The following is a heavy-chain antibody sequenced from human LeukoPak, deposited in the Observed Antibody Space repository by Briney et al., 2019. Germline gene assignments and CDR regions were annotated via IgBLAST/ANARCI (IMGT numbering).Heavy chain of an antibody. CDR2: IWTSDTA. D-gene: IGHD2-2*01. CDR1: GFTFRTYD. J-gene: IGHJ1*01. Sequence: GGSLRLSCAASGFTFRTYDMTWVRQAPGQGPQWVSLIWTSDTAFYADSVKGRVTIYRDNSANTLYLQMNSLGVEDTAVYYCATAHQFSFQAWGQGTVVTVSS. CDR3: ATAHQFSFQA. V-gene: IGHV3-23*01.